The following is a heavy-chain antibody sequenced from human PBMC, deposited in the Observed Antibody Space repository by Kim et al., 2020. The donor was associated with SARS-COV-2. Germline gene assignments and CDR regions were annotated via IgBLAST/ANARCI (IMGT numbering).Heavy chain of an antibody. J-gene: IGHJ4*01. V-gene: IGHV1-3*01. CDR3: ARGGAGLRFLEWLASFFDY. CDR1: GYTFSNYA. D-gene: IGHD3-3*01. Sequence: ASVKVSCKSSGYTFSNYAMHWVRQAPGQRLEWMGWINAGSGNTEYSQKFQGRLIITRDTSASTAYTELSSLRSEDTAVYYCARGGAGLRFLEWLASFFDY. CDR2: INAGSGNT.